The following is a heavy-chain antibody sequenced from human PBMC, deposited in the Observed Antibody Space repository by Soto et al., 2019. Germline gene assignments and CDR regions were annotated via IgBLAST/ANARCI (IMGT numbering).Heavy chain of an antibody. CDR1: GFTFSSYW. CDR3: ARDLGPGTSHCCTFDY. Sequence: EVQLVESGGGLVQPGGSLRLSCAASGFTFSSYWMHWVRQAPGQGLVWVSRNNSDGSSTSYANSVKGRFTISRDNAKNTLNLQMNSLREEDTAVYYCARDLGPGTSHCCTFDYWGKGTLVTVSS. V-gene: IGHV3-74*01. CDR2: NNSDGSST. J-gene: IGHJ4*02. D-gene: IGHD2-2*01.